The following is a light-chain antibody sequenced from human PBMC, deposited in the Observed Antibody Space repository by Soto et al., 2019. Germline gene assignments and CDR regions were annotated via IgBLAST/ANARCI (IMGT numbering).Light chain of an antibody. J-gene: IGKJ4*01. CDR3: QQFSSYPLT. V-gene: IGKV3-20*01. Sequence: EIVLTQSPGTLSLSVGETATLSCRASQSVSRNSLTWYQQRPGQAPTLLISGASNRATGIPDRFSGSGSGTDFTLPISRLEPEDFAVYYCQQFSSYPLTFGGGTKVDIK. CDR1: QSVSRNS. CDR2: GAS.